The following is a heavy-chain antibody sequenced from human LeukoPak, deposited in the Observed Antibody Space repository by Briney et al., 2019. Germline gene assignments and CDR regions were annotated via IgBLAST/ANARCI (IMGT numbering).Heavy chain of an antibody. CDR3: ARDGNFDY. CDR2: ISPNSGET. V-gene: IGHV1-2*02. J-gene: IGHJ4*02. Sequence: ASVKVSCKASGYTFTDYYMHWVRQAPGQGLEWMGWISPNSGETSYAQKFQGRVTMTRDTSIRTVYMEVNSLRPDDTAVFYCARDGNFDYWGQGTLATVSS. CDR1: GYTFTDYY. D-gene: IGHD1-1*01.